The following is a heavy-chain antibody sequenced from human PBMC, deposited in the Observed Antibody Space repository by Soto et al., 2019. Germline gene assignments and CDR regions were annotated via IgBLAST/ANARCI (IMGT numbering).Heavy chain of an antibody. CDR3: AKDSNGVYDRFFDF. D-gene: IGHD5-12*01. CDR1: GFTFSSYS. Sequence: GGSLRLSCVASGFTFSSYSMNWGRQAPGKGLEGVSDISTGGGIKYYADSVEGRFTISRYNSKATMYLQMDRLRAYDTGVYYCAKDSNGVYDRFFDF. J-gene: IGHJ4*01. V-gene: IGHV3-23*01. CDR2: ISTGGGIK.